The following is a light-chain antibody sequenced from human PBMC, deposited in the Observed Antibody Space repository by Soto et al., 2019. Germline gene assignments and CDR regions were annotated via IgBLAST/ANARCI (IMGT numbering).Light chain of an antibody. CDR3: QQNYCHPYS. J-gene: IGKJ2*01. CDR1: QSIVTY. CDR2: AAS. V-gene: IGKV1-39*01. Sequence: DLQMTQSPNSLSASVGDRVTITCRASQSIVTYLNWYQQKPGKAPNLLVYAASSLQSGVPSRFSCSGSGTDFTLTITTLQPEYFATYYCQQNYCHPYSIGQGTKLAI.